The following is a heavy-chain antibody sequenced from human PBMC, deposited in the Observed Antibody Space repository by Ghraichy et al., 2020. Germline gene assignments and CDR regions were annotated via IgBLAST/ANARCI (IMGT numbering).Heavy chain of an antibody. CDR3: TKDHYDFWSGYYSYYFDY. CDR2: IKSKTDGGTT. Sequence: GESLNISCAASGFTFSNAWMSWVRQAPGKGLEWVGRIKSKTDGGTTDYAAPVKGRFTISRDDSKNTLYLQMNSLKTEDTAVYYCTKDHYDFWSGYYSYYFDYWGQGTLVTVSS. V-gene: IGHV3-15*01. D-gene: IGHD3-3*01. CDR1: GFTFSNAW. J-gene: IGHJ4*02.